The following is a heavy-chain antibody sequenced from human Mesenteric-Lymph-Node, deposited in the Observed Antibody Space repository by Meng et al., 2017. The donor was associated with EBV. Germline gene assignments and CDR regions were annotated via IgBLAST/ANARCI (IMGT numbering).Heavy chain of an antibody. V-gene: IGHV4-4*02. CDR3: AKVDGSGRSNWFDP. D-gene: IGHD3-10*01. J-gene: IGHJ5*02. CDR2: IFHSGTT. Sequence: QVQAPESGPGLVKPSGTLSLTCAVSGGSISSYNWWSWVRQTPGKGLEWIGEIFHSGTTNNNPSLRSRLTLSVDKSKNQFSLRLSSVTAADTAVYYCAKVDGSGRSNWFDPWGQGTLVTVSS. CDR1: GGSISSYNW.